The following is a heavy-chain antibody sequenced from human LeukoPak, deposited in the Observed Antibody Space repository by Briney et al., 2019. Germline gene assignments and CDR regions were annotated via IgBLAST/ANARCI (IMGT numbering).Heavy chain of an antibody. CDR3: ARGGLYGDYVVRPTSPILPDY. V-gene: IGHV3-13*01. J-gene: IGHJ4*02. Sequence: GGSLRLSCAASGFTFSSYDMHWVRQATGKGLEWVSAIGTAGDTYYPGSVKGRFTISRENAENSLYLQMNSLRAGDTAVYYCARGGLYGDYVVRPTSPILPDYWGQGTLVTVSS. CDR2: IGTAGDT. D-gene: IGHD4-17*01. CDR1: GFTFSSYD.